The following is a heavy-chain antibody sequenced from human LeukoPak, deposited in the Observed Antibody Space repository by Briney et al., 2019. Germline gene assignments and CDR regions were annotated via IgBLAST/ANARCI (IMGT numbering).Heavy chain of an antibody. D-gene: IGHD3-10*01. CDR2: IYTSGST. CDR3: AGTGITMATGVYDAFDI. V-gene: IGHV4-4*07. J-gene: IGHJ3*02. Sequence: SETLSLTCTVSGGSISSYYWSWIRQPAGKGLEWIGRIYTSGSTNYNPSLKSRVTMSVDTSKNQFSLKLSSVTAADTAVYYCAGTGITMATGVYDAFDIWGQGTMVTVSS. CDR1: GGSISSYY.